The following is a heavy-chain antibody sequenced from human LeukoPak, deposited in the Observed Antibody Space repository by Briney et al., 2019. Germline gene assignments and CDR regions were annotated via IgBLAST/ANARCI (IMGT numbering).Heavy chain of an antibody. V-gene: IGHV3-30*18. J-gene: IGHJ6*02. CDR2: ISYDGSNK. Sequence: GGSLRLSCAASGFTFSSYGMHWVRQAPGKGLEWVAVISYDGSNKYYADSVKGRFTISRDNSKNTLYLQMNSLRAEDTAVYYCAKTPDPPYYYYGMDVWGQGTTATVSS. CDR1: GFTFSSYG. CDR3: AKTPDPPYYYYGMDV. D-gene: IGHD2-15*01.